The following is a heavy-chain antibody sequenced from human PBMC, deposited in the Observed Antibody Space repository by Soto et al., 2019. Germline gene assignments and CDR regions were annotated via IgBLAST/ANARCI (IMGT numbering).Heavy chain of an antibody. D-gene: IGHD3-3*01. CDR2: INHSGST. CDR3: ASGRFLEWLLYPNYYYYYGMDV. J-gene: IGHJ6*02. CDR1: GGSFRGYY. V-gene: IGHV4-34*01. Sequence: KTSETLSLACAVYGGSFRGYYCSLILQPPGKGLEWIGEINHSGSTNYNPSLKSRVTISVDTSKNQFSLKLSSVTAADTAVYYCASGRFLEWLLYPNYYYYYGMDVWGQGTTVTVSS.